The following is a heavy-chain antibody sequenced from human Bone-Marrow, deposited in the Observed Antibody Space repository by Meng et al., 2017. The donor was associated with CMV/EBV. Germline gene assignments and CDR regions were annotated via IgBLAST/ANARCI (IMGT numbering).Heavy chain of an antibody. CDR2: ISGSGLTT. Sequence: GGSLRLSCAASGFPFSSYVMSWVRQAPGKGLEWVSAISGSGLTTYYTDSVKGRFTISRDNAKNSLYLQMNSLRAEDTAVYYCAKGVTDIVVVPAVDGMDVWGQGTTVTVSS. CDR3: AKGVTDIVVVPAVDGMDV. V-gene: IGHV3-23*01. D-gene: IGHD2-2*01. J-gene: IGHJ6*02. CDR1: GFPFSSYV.